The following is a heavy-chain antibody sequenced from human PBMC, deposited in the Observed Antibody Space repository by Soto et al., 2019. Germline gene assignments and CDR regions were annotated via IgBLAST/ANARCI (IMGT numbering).Heavy chain of an antibody. CDR2: IIPIFGTA. Sequence: SVKVSCKASGGTFSSYAISWVRQAPGQGLEWMGGIIPIFGTANYAQKFQGRVTITADESTSTAYMELSGLRSEDTAVYYCARSPSAVSSFDYWGQGTLVTVSS. V-gene: IGHV1-69*13. J-gene: IGHJ4*02. CDR1: GGTFSSYA. CDR3: ARSPSAVSSFDY.